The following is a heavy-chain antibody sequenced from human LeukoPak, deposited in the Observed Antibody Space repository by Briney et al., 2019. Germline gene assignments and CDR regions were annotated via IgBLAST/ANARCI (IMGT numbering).Heavy chain of an antibody. CDR1: GGSFSGYY. Sequence: SETLSLTCAVYGGSFSGYYWSWIRQPPGKGLEWIGEINHSGRTTYNPSLKSRVTISVDTSKNQFSLKLSSVTAADTAVYSCARVVLLWFGVYYAYFDYWGQGTLVTVSS. CDR2: INHSGRT. V-gene: IGHV4-34*01. J-gene: IGHJ4*02. CDR3: ARVVLLWFGVYYAYFDY. D-gene: IGHD3-10*01.